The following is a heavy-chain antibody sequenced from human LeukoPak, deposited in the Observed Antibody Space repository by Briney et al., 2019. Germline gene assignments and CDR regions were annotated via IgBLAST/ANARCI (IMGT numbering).Heavy chain of an antibody. CDR2: INSDGSST. Sequence: PAGSLSLSCAASGFTFSSYWMHWVRQAPGKGLVWVSRINSDGSSTSYADSVKGRFTISRDNAKNTLYLQMNSLRAEDTAVYYCARSPSLGGGGMDVWGQGTTVTVSS. V-gene: IGHV3-74*01. D-gene: IGHD2-15*01. CDR1: GFTFSSYW. J-gene: IGHJ6*02. CDR3: ARSPSLGGGGMDV.